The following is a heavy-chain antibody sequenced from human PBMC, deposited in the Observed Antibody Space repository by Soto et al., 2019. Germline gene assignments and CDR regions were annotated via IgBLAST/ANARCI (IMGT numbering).Heavy chain of an antibody. CDR1: GYSFTSYW. CDR2: IYPGDSDT. J-gene: IGHJ4*02. Sequence: GESLKISCKGSGYSFTSYWIGWVHQMPGKGLEWMGIIYPGDSDTRYSPSFQGQVTISADKSISTAYLQWSSLKASDTAMYYCARQYSSSWYSRGYYFDYWGQGTLVTVSS. D-gene: IGHD6-13*01. CDR3: ARQYSSSWYSRGYYFDY. V-gene: IGHV5-51*07.